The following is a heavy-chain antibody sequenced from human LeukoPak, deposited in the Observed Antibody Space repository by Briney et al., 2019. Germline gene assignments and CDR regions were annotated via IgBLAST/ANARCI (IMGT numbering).Heavy chain of an antibody. Sequence: SETLSLTCTVSGGSISGSHYYWGWIRQPPGKGLEWIGSIYYSGSTYYPSLKSRVPISVDTSKNQFSLKLSSVIAADTDVYYCARHTRYSYGILYYWGQGILVTVSS. CDR1: GGSISGSHYY. CDR2: IYYSGST. V-gene: IGHV4-39*01. J-gene: IGHJ4*02. CDR3: ARHTRYSYGILYY. D-gene: IGHD5-18*01.